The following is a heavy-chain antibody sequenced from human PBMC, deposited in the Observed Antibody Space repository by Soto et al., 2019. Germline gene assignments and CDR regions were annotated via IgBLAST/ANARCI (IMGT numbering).Heavy chain of an antibody. V-gene: IGHV4-39*01. D-gene: IGHD3-3*01. J-gene: IGHJ6*02. CDR3: ARRSVLRFLEWSDYGMDV. CDR2: IYYSGST. CDR1: GGSISSSSYY. Sequence: SETLSLTCTVSGGSISSSSYYWGWIRQPPGKGLEWIGSIYYSGSTYYNPSLKSRDTISVDTSKNQFSLKLSSVTAADTAVYYCARRSVLRFLEWSDYGMDVWGQGTTVTVSS.